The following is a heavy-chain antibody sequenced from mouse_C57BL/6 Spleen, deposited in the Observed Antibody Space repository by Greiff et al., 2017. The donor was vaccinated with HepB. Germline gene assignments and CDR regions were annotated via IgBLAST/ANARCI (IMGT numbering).Heavy chain of an antibody. Sequence: QVQLQQPGAELVMPGASVKLSCKASGYTFTRYWMHWVKQRPGQGLEWIGEIDPSDSYTNYNQKFKGKSTLTVDKSSSTAYMQLSSLTSEDSAVYYCARWPLDVAFDYWGQGTTLTVSS. CDR2: IDPSDSYT. CDR1: GYTFTRYW. D-gene: IGHD6-1*01. V-gene: IGHV1-69*01. J-gene: IGHJ2*01. CDR3: ARWPLDVAFDY.